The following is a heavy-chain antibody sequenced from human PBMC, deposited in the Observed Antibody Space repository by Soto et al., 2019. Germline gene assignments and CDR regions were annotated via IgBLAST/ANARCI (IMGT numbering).Heavy chain of an antibody. CDR2: ISAYNGNT. CDR1: GYTFTSYG. CDR3: ARDKIVVVPAAKDY. Sequence: ASVKVSCKASGYTFTSYGISWVRQAPGQGLEWMGWISAYNGNTNYAQKLQGRVTMTTDTSTSTAYMELRSLRSDDTAVYYCARDKIVVVPAAKDYWGQGTLVTVSS. V-gene: IGHV1-18*01. D-gene: IGHD2-2*01. J-gene: IGHJ4*02.